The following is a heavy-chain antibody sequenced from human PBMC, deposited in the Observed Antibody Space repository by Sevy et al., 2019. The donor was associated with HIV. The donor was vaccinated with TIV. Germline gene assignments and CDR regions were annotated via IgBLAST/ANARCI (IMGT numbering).Heavy chain of an antibody. CDR2: ISYDGSNK. Sequence: GGSLRLSCAASGFTFSSYGMHWVRQAPGKGLEWVAVISYDGSNKYYAVSVKGRFTISRDNSKNTLYLQMNSLRAEDTAVYYCAKELPDIVVVPAAIGGSSLDYWGQGTLVTVSS. CDR3: AKELPDIVVVPAAIGGSSLDY. J-gene: IGHJ4*02. CDR1: GFTFSSYG. D-gene: IGHD2-2*01. V-gene: IGHV3-30*18.